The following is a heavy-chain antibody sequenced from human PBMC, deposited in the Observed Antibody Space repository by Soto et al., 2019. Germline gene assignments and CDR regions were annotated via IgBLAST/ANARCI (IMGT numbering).Heavy chain of an antibody. J-gene: IGHJ5*02. D-gene: IGHD1-26*01. CDR2: ISGSGFKK. CDR3: AKNQGVELVPLATVDWFDP. CDR1: GFIFENFG. V-gene: IGHV3-23*01. Sequence: GGSLRLSCAASGFIFENFGMSWVRQALGKGLEWISSISGSGFKKYYADSVKGRFTISRDNSKSTVYLELNNLSAEDTAVYHCAKNQGVELVPLATVDWFDPWGQGSVVTVSS.